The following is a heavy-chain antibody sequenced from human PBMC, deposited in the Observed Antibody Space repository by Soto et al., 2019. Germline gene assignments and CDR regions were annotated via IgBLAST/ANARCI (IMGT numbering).Heavy chain of an antibody. J-gene: IGHJ6*02. CDR1: GGSFSGYY. CDR2: INHRGST. Sequence: PSETLSLTCAVYGGSFSGYYWSWIRQPPGKGLEWIGEINHRGSTNYNPSLKSRVTISVDTSKNQFSLKLSSVTAADTAVYYCARDTTVTKVGYYYGMDVWGQGTTVTVSS. CDR3: ARDTTVTKVGYYYGMDV. D-gene: IGHD4-4*01. V-gene: IGHV4-34*01.